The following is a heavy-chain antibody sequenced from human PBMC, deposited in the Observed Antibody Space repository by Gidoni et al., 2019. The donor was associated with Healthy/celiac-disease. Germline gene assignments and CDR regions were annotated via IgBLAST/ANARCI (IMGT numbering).Heavy chain of an antibody. CDR3: ASQGLDDYSGMDV. D-gene: IGHD6-19*01. CDR1: GGSISSGSYY. CDR2: IYTSGST. J-gene: IGHJ6*02. Sequence: QVQLQESGPGLVKPSQTLSVTCTGSGGSISSGSYYWSWIRQPAGMGLEWIGRIYTSGSTNYHPSLKRRVTISVDTPKNQFSLKLSSVTAADTAVYYCASQGLDDYSGMDVWGQGTTVTVSS. V-gene: IGHV4-61*02.